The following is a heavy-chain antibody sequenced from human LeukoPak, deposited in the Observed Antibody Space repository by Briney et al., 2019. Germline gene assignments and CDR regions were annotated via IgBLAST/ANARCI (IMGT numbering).Heavy chain of an antibody. CDR2: IYYSEST. CDR3: AREGDPGIAVAAHVGSYFDY. J-gene: IGHJ4*02. Sequence: SETLSLTCTVSGGSISSYYWSWIRQPPGKGLEWIGYIYYSESTNYNPSLKSRVTISVDTSKNQFSLKLSSVTAADTALYYCAREGDPGIAVAAHVGSYFDYWGQGTLVTVSS. V-gene: IGHV4-59*01. CDR1: GGSISSYY. D-gene: IGHD6-19*01.